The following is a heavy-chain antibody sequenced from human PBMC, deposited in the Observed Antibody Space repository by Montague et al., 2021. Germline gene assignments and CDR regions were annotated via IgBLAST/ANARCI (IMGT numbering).Heavy chain of an antibody. Sequence: SETLSLTCTVSGGSISSSSYCWGWIRQPPGKGLEWIGNIFYSGSTYYNTSLKSRVTISVDTSKNQFSLRLSSVTAADTAVYYCARLPYFYDSTHAFDIWGQGTMVTVSS. D-gene: IGHD3-22*01. CDR1: GGSISSSSYC. J-gene: IGHJ3*02. CDR3: ARLPYFYDSTHAFDI. V-gene: IGHV4-39*01. CDR2: IFYSGST.